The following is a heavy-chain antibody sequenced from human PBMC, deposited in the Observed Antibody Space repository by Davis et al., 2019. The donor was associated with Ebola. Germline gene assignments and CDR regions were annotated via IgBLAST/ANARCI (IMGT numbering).Heavy chain of an antibody. V-gene: IGHV3-7*04. CDR1: GFTFSSYG. J-gene: IGHJ6*04. CDR2: IKRDGSEK. Sequence: GGSLRLSCAASGFTFSSYGMHWARQAPGKGLEWVANIKRDGSEKYFVDSVKGRFTISRDNAKNSLYLQMNSLRAEDTAVYYCARGHYGMDVWGKGTTVTVSS. CDR3: ARGHYGMDV.